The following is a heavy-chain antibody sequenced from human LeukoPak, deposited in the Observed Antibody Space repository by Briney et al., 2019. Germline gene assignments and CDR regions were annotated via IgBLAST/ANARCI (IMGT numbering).Heavy chain of an antibody. CDR3: ARGGSIAAAGIGYYYYYMDV. V-gene: IGHV1-8*01. CDR2: MNPNRGNT. Sequence: ASVKVSCKASGYTFTSYDINWVRQATGQGLEWMGWMNPNRGNTGYAQKFQGRVTMTRNTSISTAYMELSSLRSEDTAVYYCARGGSIAAAGIGYYYYYMDVWGKGTTVTVSS. J-gene: IGHJ6*03. D-gene: IGHD6-13*01. CDR1: GYTFTSYD.